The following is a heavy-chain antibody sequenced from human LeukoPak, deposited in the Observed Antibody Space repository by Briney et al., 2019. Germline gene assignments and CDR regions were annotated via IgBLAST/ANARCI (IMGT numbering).Heavy chain of an antibody. CDR3: AKEGYYGSGSFPDS. Sequence: GGSLRLSCEASGFTFSSYGMHWVRRAPGKGLEWMTVISHDGNNEYYIDSVKGRFTISRDNSKSTLYLQMNSLRVEDTAVYYCAKEGYYGSGSFPDSWGQGTLVTVSS. D-gene: IGHD3-10*01. J-gene: IGHJ4*02. V-gene: IGHV3-30*18. CDR2: ISHDGNNE. CDR1: GFTFSSYG.